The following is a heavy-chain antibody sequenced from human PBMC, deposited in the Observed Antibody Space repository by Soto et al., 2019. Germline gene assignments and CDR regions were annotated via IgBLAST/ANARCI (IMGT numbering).Heavy chain of an antibody. CDR1: GFTFSSYS. V-gene: IGHV3-21*01. CDR3: AREAQNDY. Sequence: EVQLVESGGGLVKPGGSLRLSCATSGFTFSSYSLDWVRQAPGEGLEWVSSISSSSSYIYYADSVKGRFTISRDNAKNSLYLQMNSLRAEDTAVYYCAREAQNDYWGQGTLVTVSS. J-gene: IGHJ4*02. CDR2: ISSSSSYI.